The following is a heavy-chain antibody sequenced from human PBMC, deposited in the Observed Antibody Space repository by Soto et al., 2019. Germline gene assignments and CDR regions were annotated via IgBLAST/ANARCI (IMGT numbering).Heavy chain of an antibody. Sequence: ASVKVSCKASGYTFTSYAMHWVRQAPGQRLEWMGWINAGNGNTKYSQKFQGRVTITRDTSASTAYMELSSLRSEDTAVYYCARRAVGARGHNWFDPWGQGTLVTVSS. V-gene: IGHV1-3*01. D-gene: IGHD3-16*01. J-gene: IGHJ5*02. CDR3: ARRAVGARGHNWFDP. CDR1: GYTFTSYA. CDR2: INAGNGNT.